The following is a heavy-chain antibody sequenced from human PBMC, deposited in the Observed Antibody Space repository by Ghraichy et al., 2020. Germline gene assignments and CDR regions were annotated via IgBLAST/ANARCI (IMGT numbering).Heavy chain of an antibody. CDR1: GGSINNDGYH. CDR3: ARGSLVGMDV. Sequence: SETLSLTCSVSGGSINNDGYHLTWIRQHPGKGLEWIGHIYYSGTTYYNSSLKSRIVISLDTSMSQFSLRLTSVTAADTAVYSCARGSLVGMDVCGQGTSVTVSS. CDR2: IYYSGTT. J-gene: IGHJ6*02. V-gene: IGHV4-31*03. D-gene: IGHD2-15*01.